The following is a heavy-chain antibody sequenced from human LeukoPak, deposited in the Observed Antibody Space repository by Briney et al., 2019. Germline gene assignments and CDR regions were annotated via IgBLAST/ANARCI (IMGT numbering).Heavy chain of an antibody. J-gene: IGHJ4*02. V-gene: IGHV4-39*01. CDR3: ARHRSTVLGGTLRIFDY. Sequence: PSETLSLTCTVSGGSISSSSYYWGWIRQPPGAGLEWIGSISYSGSTYYNPSLKSRVTISVDTSKNQFPLKLSSVTAADTAVYYCARHRSTVLGGTLRIFDYWGQGTLVTVSS. CDR1: GGSISSSSYY. D-gene: IGHD1-26*01. CDR2: ISYSGST.